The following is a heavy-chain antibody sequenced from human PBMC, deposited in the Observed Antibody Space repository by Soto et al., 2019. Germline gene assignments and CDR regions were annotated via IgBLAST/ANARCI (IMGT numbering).Heavy chain of an antibody. CDR1: GFIFSDYA. CDR2: ISWDSGAT. J-gene: IGHJ4*02. CDR3: AKLANRGKAPIGS. V-gene: IGHV3-9*01. Sequence: EVQLVESGGDLVQPGRSLRLSCVASGFIFSDYAMHWVRQAPGKGLEWVSGISWDSGATAYTNSVKGRFTISRDNAKNSLYLQMDSVRPDDTALYYCAKLANRGKAPIGSWGQATLVTVSS.